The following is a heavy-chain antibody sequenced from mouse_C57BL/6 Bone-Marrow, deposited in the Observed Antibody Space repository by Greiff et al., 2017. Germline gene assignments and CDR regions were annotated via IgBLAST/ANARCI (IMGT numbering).Heavy chain of an antibody. D-gene: IGHD1-1*01. CDR1: GFTFSSYT. V-gene: IGHV5-9*01. CDR3: SRQVTTVLATKYFDV. J-gene: IGHJ1*03. CDR2: ISGGGGNT. Sequence: EVKLVESGGGLVKPGGSLKLSCAASGFTFSSYTTSWVRQTPEKRLQWVAAISGGGGNTYYPDSVKGRFTISRDNDNNILYLQMSSLRSEDTALYYCSRQVTTVLATKYFDVWGTGTTVTVSS.